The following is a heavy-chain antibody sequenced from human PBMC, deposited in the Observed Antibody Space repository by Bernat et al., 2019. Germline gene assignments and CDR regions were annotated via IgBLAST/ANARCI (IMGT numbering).Heavy chain of an antibody. CDR2: ISGSGGST. V-gene: IGHV3-23*01. J-gene: IGHJ4*02. Sequence: EVQLLESGGGLVQPGGSLRLSCAASGFTFSSYAMSWVRQAPGKGLEWVSAISGSGGSTYYADSVKGRFTISRDNSKNTLYLQMNSLRAEDTAVYYCANSPFDYYDSSGYWGQGTLVTVSS. CDR1: GFTFSSYA. D-gene: IGHD3-22*01. CDR3: ANSPFDYYDSSGY.